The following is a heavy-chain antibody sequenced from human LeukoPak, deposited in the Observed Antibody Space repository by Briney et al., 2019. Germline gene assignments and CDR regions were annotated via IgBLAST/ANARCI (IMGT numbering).Heavy chain of an antibody. Sequence: SETLSLTCAVYGGFFSGYYWSWIRQPPGKGLEWIGEINHSGSTNYNPSLKSRVTISVDTSKNQFSLKLSSVTAADTAVYYCARGGDIVVVVAATTFDYWGQGTLVTVSS. CDR3: ARGGDIVVVVAATTFDY. J-gene: IGHJ4*02. CDR2: INHSGST. D-gene: IGHD2-15*01. CDR1: GGFFSGYY. V-gene: IGHV4-34*01.